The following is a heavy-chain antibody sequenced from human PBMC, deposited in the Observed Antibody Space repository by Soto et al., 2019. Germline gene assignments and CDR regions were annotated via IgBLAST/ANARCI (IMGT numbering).Heavy chain of an antibody. CDR2: ISGSGGST. CDR3: AKDLGYYDSSGYYWGGPFDY. D-gene: IGHD3-22*01. CDR1: GFTFSSYA. Sequence: GGSLRLSCAASGFTFSSYAMSWVRQAPGKGLEWVSAISGSGGSTYYADSVKGRFTISRDNSKNTLYLQMNSLRAEDTAVYYCAKDLGYYDSSGYYWGGPFDYWGQGTLVTVSS. J-gene: IGHJ4*02. V-gene: IGHV3-23*01.